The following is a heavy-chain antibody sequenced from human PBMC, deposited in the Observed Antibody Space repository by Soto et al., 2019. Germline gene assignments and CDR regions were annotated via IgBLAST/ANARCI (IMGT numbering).Heavy chain of an antibody. CDR1: GFTFSSYS. V-gene: IGHV3-21*01. D-gene: IGHD3-22*01. CDR3: ARGLYYYDSSGYYGN. Sequence: GGSLRLSCAASGFTFSSYSMNWVRQAPGKGLEWVSSISSSSSYIYYADSVKGRFTISRDNAKNSLYLQMNSLRAEDTAVYYCARGLYYYDSSGYYGNWGQGTQVTVSS. J-gene: IGHJ4*02. CDR2: ISSSSSYI.